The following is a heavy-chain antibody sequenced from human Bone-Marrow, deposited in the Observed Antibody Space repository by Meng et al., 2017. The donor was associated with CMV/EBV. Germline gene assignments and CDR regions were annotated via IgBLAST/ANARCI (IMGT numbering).Heavy chain of an antibody. CDR3: ATRMGTGYTSD. J-gene: IGHJ4*02. CDR1: GFSFSTYS. V-gene: IGHV3-21*01. D-gene: IGHD6-19*01. Sequence: GESLKISCAASGFSFSTYSMNWVRQAPGKGLEWVSMISSSSRYIYYADSVKGRFTISRDNAENSLYLQMNNLRVDDTAVYYCATRMGTGYTSDWGQGTLVTVSS. CDR2: ISSSSRYI.